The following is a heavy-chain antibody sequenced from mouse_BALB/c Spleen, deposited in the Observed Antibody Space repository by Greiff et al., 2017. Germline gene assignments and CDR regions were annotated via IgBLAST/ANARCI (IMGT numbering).Heavy chain of an antibody. CDR2: ISYAGSN. Sequence: VQLQQSGPGLVKPSQSLSLTCSVTGYSIPSGYYWNWIRQFPGNKLEWMGYISYAGSNNYNPSLKNRISITRDTSKNQFFLKLNSVTTEDTATYLWARGTTATAGFAYWGQVTLVTVSA. D-gene: IGHD1-2*01. V-gene: IGHV3-6*02. CDR3: ARGTTATAGFAY. J-gene: IGHJ3*01. CDR1: GYSIPSGYY.